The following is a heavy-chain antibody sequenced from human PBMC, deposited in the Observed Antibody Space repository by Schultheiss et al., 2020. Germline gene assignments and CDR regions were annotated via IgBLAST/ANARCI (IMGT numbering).Heavy chain of an antibody. CDR3: ARDQPMVRGVSMDV. V-gene: IGHV3-21*01. Sequence: GGSLRLSCAASGFTFSSYSMNWVRQAPGKGLEWVSSISSSSSYIYYADSVKGRFTISRDNAKNSLYLQMNSLRVEDTAVYYCARDQPMVRGVSMDVWGQGTTVTVSS. D-gene: IGHD3-10*01. CDR2: ISSSSSYI. J-gene: IGHJ6*02. CDR1: GFTFSSYS.